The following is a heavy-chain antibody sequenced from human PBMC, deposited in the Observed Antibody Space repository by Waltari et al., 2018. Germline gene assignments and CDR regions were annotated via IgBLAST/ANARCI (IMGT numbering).Heavy chain of an antibody. J-gene: IGHJ4*02. Sequence: EVQLLESGGGLVQPGGSLSPPCAGSGYPFSTYAMTWVRQAPGKGLEWVSAISYSGGRTYYAASVKGRFTISRDDSKNTLYLQMNSLRAEDTAVYYCAKGATTETTGGDSWGQGTLVTVSS. V-gene: IGHV3-23*01. CDR1: GYPFSTYA. D-gene: IGHD4-17*01. CDR2: ISYSGGRT. CDR3: AKGATTETTGGDS.